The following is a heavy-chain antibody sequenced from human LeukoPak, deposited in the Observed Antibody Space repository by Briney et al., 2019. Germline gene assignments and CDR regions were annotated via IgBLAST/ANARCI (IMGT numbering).Heavy chain of an antibody. CDR2: ISAYNGNT. J-gene: IGHJ4*02. CDR1: GYTFTSYG. D-gene: IGHD5-12*01. Sequence: ASVKVSCKASGYTFTSYGISWMRQAPGQGLEWMGWISAYNGNTNYAQKFQGRVTMTRDTSTSTVYMELSSLRSEDTAVYYCARDLRGRFDYWGQGTLVTVSS. CDR3: ARDLRGRFDY. V-gene: IGHV1-18*01.